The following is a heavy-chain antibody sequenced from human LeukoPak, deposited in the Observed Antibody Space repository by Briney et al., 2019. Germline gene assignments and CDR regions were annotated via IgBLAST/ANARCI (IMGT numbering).Heavy chain of an antibody. CDR2: IYYSGST. CDR1: GGSISSYY. J-gene: IGHJ4*02. CDR3: ARASGYYYRFDY. Sequence: SETLSLTCTVSGGSISSYYWSWIRQPPGKGLEGIGYIYYSGSTNYNPSLKSRVTISVDTSKNQFSLKLSSVTAADTAVYYCARASGYYYRFDYWGQGTLVTVSS. D-gene: IGHD3-22*01. V-gene: IGHV4-59*01.